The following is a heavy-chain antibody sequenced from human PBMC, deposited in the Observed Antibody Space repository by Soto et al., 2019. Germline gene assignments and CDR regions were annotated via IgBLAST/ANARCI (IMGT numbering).Heavy chain of an antibody. J-gene: IGHJ4*02. V-gene: IGHV4-59*08. CDR2: ISYAGTT. CDR3: TRGLWRLPNY. Sequence: SETLSLTCPLSGDSMSNYYWSWIRQSPGKGLEWIACISYAGTTSYNPSLKSRVTMSVDTSKNQFSLKLSSVTATDTAVYYCTRGLWRLPNYRGQGILVTGS. CDR1: GDSMSNYY. D-gene: IGHD3-3*01.